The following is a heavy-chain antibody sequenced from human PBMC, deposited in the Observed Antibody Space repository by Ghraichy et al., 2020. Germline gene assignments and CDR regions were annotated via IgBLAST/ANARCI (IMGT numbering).Heavy chain of an antibody. V-gene: IGHV4-34*01. J-gene: IGHJ4*02. CDR2: INHSGST. CDR3: ASVDYGDYASRTPDY. Sequence: SETLSLTCAVYGGSFSGYYWSWIRQPPGKGLEWIGEINHSGSTNYNPSLKSRVTISVDTSKNQFSLKLSSVTAADTAVYYCASVDYGDYASRTPDYWGQGTLVTVSS. CDR1: GGSFSGYY. D-gene: IGHD4-17*01.